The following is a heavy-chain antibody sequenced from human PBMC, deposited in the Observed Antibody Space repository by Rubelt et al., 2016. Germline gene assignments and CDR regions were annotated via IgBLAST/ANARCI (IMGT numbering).Heavy chain of an antibody. Sequence: GAEVKKPGSSVKVSCKASGGTFSSYAISWVRQAPGQGLEWMGRIIPILGIANYAQKFQGRVTITADKSTSTAYMELSSLRSEDTAVYYCARDYYYDSSGYELFDYWGQGTLVTVCS. CDR3: ARDYYYDSSGYELFDY. CDR1: GGTFSSYA. J-gene: IGHJ4*02. D-gene: IGHD3-22*01. V-gene: IGHV1-69*04. CDR2: IIPILGIA.